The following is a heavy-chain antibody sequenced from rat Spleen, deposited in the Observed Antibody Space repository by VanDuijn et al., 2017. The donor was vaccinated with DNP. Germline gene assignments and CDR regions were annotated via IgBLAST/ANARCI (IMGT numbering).Heavy chain of an antibody. V-gene: IGHV3-3*01. D-gene: IGHD1-3*01. Sequence: EVQLQESGPGLVKPSQSLSLTCSVTGYSITSSYKWNWIRKFPGHKLEWMGYINSAGNTNYNPSLRSRISITRDTSKNQFFLQVNSVTTEDTATYCGARHGRVTTVATYWYFDFWGPGTMVTVSS. CDR2: INSAGNT. J-gene: IGHJ1*01. CDR1: GYSITSSYK. CDR3: ARHGRVTTVATYWYFDF.